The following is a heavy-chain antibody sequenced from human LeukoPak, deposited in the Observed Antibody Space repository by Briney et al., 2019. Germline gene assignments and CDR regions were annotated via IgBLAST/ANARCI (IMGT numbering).Heavy chain of an antibody. D-gene: IGHD3-3*01. J-gene: IGHJ6*02. CDR1: GGSITSSGFY. V-gene: IGHV4-39*01. CDR3: ARQANDFWSGYYESFYYYYYGMDV. Sequence: SETLSITCTVSGGSITSSGFYWGWIRQPPGKGLEWIGSIYYSGSTYYNPSLKSRVTISVDTSKNQFSLKLSSVTAADTAVYYCARQANDFWSGYYESFYYYYYGMDVWGQGTTVTVSS. CDR2: IYYSGST.